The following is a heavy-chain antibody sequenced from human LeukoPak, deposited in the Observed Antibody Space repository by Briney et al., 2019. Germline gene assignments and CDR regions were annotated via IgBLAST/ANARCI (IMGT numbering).Heavy chain of an antibody. CDR1: GGSITNHYW. Sequence: TLSLTCTVSGGSITNHYWSWIRQPPGKGLEWIARIDWDDDKYYSASLKTRLTIAKDTSKKQVVLTMTDMDPVDTATYFCARISRHLAVDYWGQGALVTVSA. V-gene: IGHV2-70*10. CDR2: IDWDDDK. CDR3: ARISRHLAVDY. J-gene: IGHJ4*02.